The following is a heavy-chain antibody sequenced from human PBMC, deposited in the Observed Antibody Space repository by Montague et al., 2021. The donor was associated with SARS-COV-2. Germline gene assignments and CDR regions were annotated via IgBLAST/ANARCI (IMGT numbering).Heavy chain of an antibody. Sequence: SLRLSCAASGFTFSSYALTWVRQAPGKGLEWVSAICNSGGRTSYADSVKGRFTISRDNSKNTLYLQMNSLRGEDTAIYYRAKSGVVINPYYYYGMDVWGQGTTVTVSS. D-gene: IGHD3-22*01. CDR3: AKSGVVINPYYYYGMDV. V-gene: IGHV3-23*01. CDR2: ICNSGGRT. CDR1: GFTFSSYA. J-gene: IGHJ6*02.